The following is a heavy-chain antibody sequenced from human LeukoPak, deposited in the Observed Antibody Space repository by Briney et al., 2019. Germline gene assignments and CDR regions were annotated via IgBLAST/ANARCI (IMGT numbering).Heavy chain of an antibody. CDR3: ERDSVSGGVWFGELFVDY. CDR1: GFTFSSYW. J-gene: IGHJ4*02. CDR2: IKQDGSEK. Sequence: PGGSLRLSCAASGFTFSSYWMSWVRQAPGKGLEWVANIKQDGSEKYYVDSVKGRFTISRDNAKNSLYLQMNSLRAEDTAVYYCERDSVSGGVWFGELFVDYWGQGTLVTVSS. D-gene: IGHD3-10*01. V-gene: IGHV3-7*01.